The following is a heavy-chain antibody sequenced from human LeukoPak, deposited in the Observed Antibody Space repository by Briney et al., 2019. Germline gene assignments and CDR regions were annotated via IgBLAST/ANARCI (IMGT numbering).Heavy chain of an antibody. V-gene: IGHV3-30*02. CDR3: ARDREIVIANWFDP. J-gene: IGHJ5*02. CDR2: IRYDGTNK. Sequence: GMHWVRQAPGKGLEWVTYIRYDGTNKYYADSVKGRFTISRDNSKNTLYLQMNSLRAEDTAVYYCARDREIVIANWFDPWGQGTLVTVSS. D-gene: IGHD2/OR15-2a*01. CDR1: G.